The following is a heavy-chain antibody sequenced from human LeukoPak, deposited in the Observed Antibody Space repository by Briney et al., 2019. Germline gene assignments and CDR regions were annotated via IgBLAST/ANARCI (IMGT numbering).Heavy chain of an antibody. D-gene: IGHD2-2*01. V-gene: IGHV1-18*01. CDR3: ARGDIVVVPAAPAIEPYYYYYMDV. Sequence: ASVKVSCKASGYTFTSYGISWVRQAPGQGLEWMGWVSGYNGNTNYAQKFQGRVTITTDESTSTAYMELSSLRSEDTAVYYCARGDIVVVPAAPAIEPYYYYYMDVWGKGTTVTVSS. CDR1: GYTFTSYG. CDR2: VSGYNGNT. J-gene: IGHJ6*03.